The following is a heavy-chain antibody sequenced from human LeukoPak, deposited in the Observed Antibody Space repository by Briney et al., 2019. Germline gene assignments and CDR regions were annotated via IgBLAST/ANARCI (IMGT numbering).Heavy chain of an antibody. J-gene: IGHJ6*02. CDR3: ARDQYCSSTSCSTENYYYGMDV. V-gene: IGHV3-33*01. CDR2: IWYDGSNK. CDR1: GFTFSSYG. Sequence: PGGSLRLSCAASGFTFSSYGMHWVRQAPGKGLEWVAVIWYDGSNKYYADSVKGRFTISRDNSKNTLYLQMNSLRAEDTAVYYCARDQYCSSTSCSTENYYYGMDVWGQGTTVTVSS. D-gene: IGHD2-2*01.